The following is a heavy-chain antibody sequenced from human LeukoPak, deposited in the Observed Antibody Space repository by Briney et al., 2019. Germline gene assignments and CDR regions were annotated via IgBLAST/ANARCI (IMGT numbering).Heavy chain of an antibody. CDR2: ISGSGGST. V-gene: IGHV3-23*01. D-gene: IGHD2-15*01. Sequence: GGSLRLSCAASGFTFSSYAMSWVRQAPGKGLEWVSAISGSGGSTYYADSVKGRFTISRDNSKNTLYLQMNSLRAEDTAVYYCAKDPASGSSGGSRASLNYYYYMGVWGKGTTVTVSS. CDR3: AKDPASGSSGGSRASLNYYYYMGV. CDR1: GFTFSSYA. J-gene: IGHJ6*03.